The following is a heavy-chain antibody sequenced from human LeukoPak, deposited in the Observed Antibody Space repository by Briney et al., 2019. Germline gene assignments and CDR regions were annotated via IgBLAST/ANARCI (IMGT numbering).Heavy chain of an antibody. D-gene: IGHD1-1*01. J-gene: IGHJ4*02. V-gene: IGHV4-34*01. CDR1: GGSFSRYY. CDR2: INHSGST. CDR3: AGHGDRVPEYYFDY. Sequence: SETLSLTCAVYGGSFSRYYWSWIRQPPGKGLEWIGEINHSGSTNYNPSLRSRVTISVDTSKNQFSLKLSSVTAADTAVYYCAGHGDRVPEYYFDYWGQGTLVTVSS.